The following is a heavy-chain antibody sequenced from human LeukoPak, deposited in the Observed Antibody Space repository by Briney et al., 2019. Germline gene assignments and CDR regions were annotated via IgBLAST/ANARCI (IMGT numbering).Heavy chain of an antibody. D-gene: IGHD6-13*01. J-gene: IGHJ5*02. V-gene: IGHV1-46*01. Sequence: ASVKVSCKTSGYTFSGYYMHWVRQAPGQGLEWMGIINPSGGSTSYAQKFQGRVTMTRDTSTTTVYMELSSLRSEDTAVYYCARDQDGRSSWYYWFDPWGQGTLVTVSS. CDR2: INPSGGST. CDR1: GYTFSGYY. CDR3: ARDQDGRSSWYYWFDP.